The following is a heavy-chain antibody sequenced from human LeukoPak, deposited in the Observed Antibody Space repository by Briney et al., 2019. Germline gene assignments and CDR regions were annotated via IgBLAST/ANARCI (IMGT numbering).Heavy chain of an antibody. D-gene: IGHD2-2*01. Sequence: GGSLRLSCAASGFTFSSYGMHWVRQAPGKGLEWVTFIRYDGSNKYYTDSVKARFTISRDNSKNTLYLQMNSLRAEDTAVYYCAKSPSTGVVVPAVIQLYFDYWGQGTLVTVSS. CDR2: IRYDGSNK. CDR1: GFTFSSYG. CDR3: AKSPSTGVVVPAVIQLYFDY. J-gene: IGHJ4*02. V-gene: IGHV3-30*02.